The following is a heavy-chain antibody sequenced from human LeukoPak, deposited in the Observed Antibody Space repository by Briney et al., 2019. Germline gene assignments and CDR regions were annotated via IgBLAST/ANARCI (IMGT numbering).Heavy chain of an antibody. J-gene: IGHJ6*02. CDR2: IGDGGTDT. CDR1: GFTFSPYA. Sequence: GGSLRLSCAASGFTFSPYAMSLVRQAPGKGLDWVSTIGDGGTDTHYADSVKGRFTISRDNSKNTLYLQMNSLRVEDTAIYYCAKDPIVTVYGMDVWGQGTTVTVSS. D-gene: IGHD5-18*01. V-gene: IGHV3-23*01. CDR3: AKDPIVTVYGMDV.